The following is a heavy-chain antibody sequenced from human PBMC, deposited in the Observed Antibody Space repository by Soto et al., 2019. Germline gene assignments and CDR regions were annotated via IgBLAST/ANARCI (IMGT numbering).Heavy chain of an antibody. CDR2: INAYNGNR. CDR3: ARDRDRVADI. J-gene: IGHJ3*02. V-gene: IGHV1-18*01. Sequence: QVHLVQSGPEVKKPGASVKVSCKASGYTFNTYGITWVRQAPGQGLEWMAWINAYNGNRIYAQNFQGRVTVTTEPSTSAAYMALLSLQAYDTAVYFCARDRDRVADIWGLWTMVTVSS. CDR1: GYTFNTYG. D-gene: IGHD2-15*01.